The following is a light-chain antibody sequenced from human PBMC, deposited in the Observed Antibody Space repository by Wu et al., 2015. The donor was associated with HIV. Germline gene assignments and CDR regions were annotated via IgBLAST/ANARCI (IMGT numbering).Light chain of an antibody. J-gene: IGKJ4*01. V-gene: IGKV3-20*01. CDR2: DAS. Sequence: EIVLTQSPGTLSLSPGERATLSCRASQSISKNYLAWHQQKPGRGPRLLIYDASIRATGIPDRFSGSGSGTDFTLTINRVEPEDFAVYYCHQYVGAPLTFGGGTNMEIK. CDR1: QSISKNY. CDR3: HQYVGAPLT.